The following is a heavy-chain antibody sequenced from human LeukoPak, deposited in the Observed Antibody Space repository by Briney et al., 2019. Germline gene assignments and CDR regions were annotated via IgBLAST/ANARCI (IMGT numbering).Heavy chain of an antibody. CDR2: IYSSGST. V-gene: IGHV4-4*07. CDR3: ARGGSSWNNWFDP. J-gene: IGHJ5*02. CDR1: GGPINSYY. D-gene: IGHD6-13*01. Sequence: SETLSLTCTVSGGPINSYYWRWMRQPAGKGLEGIGRIYSSGSTTYNPSLKSRVIMSVDTSKNQFSLKLSSMTAADTAVYYCARGGSSWNNWFDPWGQGTLVTVSS.